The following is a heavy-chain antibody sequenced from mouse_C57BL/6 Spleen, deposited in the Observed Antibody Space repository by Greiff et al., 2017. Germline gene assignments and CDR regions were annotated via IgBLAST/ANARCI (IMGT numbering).Heavy chain of an antibody. CDR2: ISYDGSN. V-gene: IGHV3-6*01. D-gene: IGHD4-1*01. Sequence: VQLKQSGPGLVKPSQSLSLTCSVTGYSITSGYYWNWIRQFPGNKLEWMGYISYDGSNNYNPSLKNRISITRDTSKNQFFLKLNSVTTEDTATYYCARNWDRNYAMDYWGQGTSVTVSS. J-gene: IGHJ4*01. CDR1: GYSITSGYY. CDR3: ARNWDRNYAMDY.